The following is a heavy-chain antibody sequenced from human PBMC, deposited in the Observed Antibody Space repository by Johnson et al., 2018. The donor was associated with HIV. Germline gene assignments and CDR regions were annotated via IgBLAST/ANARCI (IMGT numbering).Heavy chain of an antibody. Sequence: VQLVESGGGVVRPGGSLRLSCAASGFTFSNAWMNWVRQAPGKGLEWVCRIKSKSDGGTTDYAAPVKGRFTISRDDSKNTVYLQMNSLKSDDTAMYYCATEGGVSEWLRRPFDAFDVWGQGTMVTVSS. CDR1: GFTFSNAW. D-gene: IGHD3-3*01. J-gene: IGHJ3*01. V-gene: IGHV3-15*01. CDR2: IKSKSDGGTT. CDR3: ATEGGVSEWLRRPFDAFDV.